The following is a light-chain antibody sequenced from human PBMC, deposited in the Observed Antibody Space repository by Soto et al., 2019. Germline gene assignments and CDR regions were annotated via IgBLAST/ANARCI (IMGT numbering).Light chain of an antibody. Sequence: EIVMTQFPATLSVSPGGRATLSCRASQTISNNLAWYQQKPGQAPRLLIYGASTRATGIPARFSGRGSGTDFPLTISSLQSEDFADYYCQQYGSSPITFGQGTRLEIK. CDR3: QQYGSSPIT. V-gene: IGKV3-15*01. CDR1: QTISNN. J-gene: IGKJ5*01. CDR2: GAS.